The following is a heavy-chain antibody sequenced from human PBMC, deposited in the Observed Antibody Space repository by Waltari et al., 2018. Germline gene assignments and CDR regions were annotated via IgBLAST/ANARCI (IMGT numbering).Heavy chain of an antibody. CDR2: INHSGST. CDR1: GGSFSGHY. V-gene: IGHV4-34*01. Sequence: VYGGSFSGHYWGWIRQSPGKGLEWIGEINHSGSTNYNPSLKSRVTISVDTSKNQFSLKLSSVTAADTAVYYCAKKRGNYGAQPGAFDIWGQGTMVTVSS. CDR3: AKKRGNYGAQPGAFDI. J-gene: IGHJ3*02. D-gene: IGHD3-16*01.